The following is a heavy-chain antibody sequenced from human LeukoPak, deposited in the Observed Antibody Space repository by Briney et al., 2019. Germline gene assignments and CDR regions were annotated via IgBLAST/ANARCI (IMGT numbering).Heavy chain of an antibody. CDR3: ARVERDGGRGNSGPYYYYYYYMDV. CDR2: ISSSGSTI. D-gene: IGHD1-1*01. J-gene: IGHJ6*03. CDR1: GFTFSSYE. V-gene: IGHV3-48*03. Sequence: GGSLRLSCAASGFTFSSYEMNWVRQAPGKGLEWVSYISSSGSTIYYADSVKGRFTISRDNAKNSLYLQMNSLRAEDTAVYYCARVERDGGRGNSGPYYYYYYYMDVWGKGTTVTISS.